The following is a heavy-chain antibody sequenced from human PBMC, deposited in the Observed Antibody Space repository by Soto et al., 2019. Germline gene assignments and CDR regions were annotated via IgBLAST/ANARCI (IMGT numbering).Heavy chain of an antibody. CDR1: GFTFSSYW. D-gene: IGHD3-22*01. Sequence: GGSLRLSCAASGFTFSSYWMHWVRQAPGKGLVWVSRINSDGSSTSYADSVKGRFTISRDNAKNTLYLQMNSLRAEDTAVYYCARVYYDSSGYYPMNYFDYWGQGTLVTVSS. CDR3: ARVYYDSSGYYPMNYFDY. CDR2: INSDGSST. J-gene: IGHJ4*02. V-gene: IGHV3-74*01.